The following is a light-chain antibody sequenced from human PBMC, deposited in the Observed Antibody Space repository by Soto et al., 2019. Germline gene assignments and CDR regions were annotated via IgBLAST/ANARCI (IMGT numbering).Light chain of an antibody. CDR1: SIGSKS. J-gene: IGLJ1*01. V-gene: IGLV3-21*02. CDR3: QVWDSSSDRLV. Sequence: SYELTQPPSVSVAPGQTARITCGGNSIGSKSVHWYQQKPGQAPVLVVYDDSDRPSGIPERFSGSNSGNTATLTISRVEAGDEADYYCQVWDSSSDRLVFGTGTKVTVL. CDR2: DDS.